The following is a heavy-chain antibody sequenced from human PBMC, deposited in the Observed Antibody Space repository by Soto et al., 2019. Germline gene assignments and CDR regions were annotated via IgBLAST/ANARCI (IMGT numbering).Heavy chain of an antibody. CDR1: GGTFSSYT. J-gene: IGHJ4*02. CDR2: IIPILGIA. Sequence: QVQLVQSGAEVKKPGSSVKVSCKASGGTFSSYTISWVRQAPGQGLEWMGRIIPILGIANYAQKFQGRVTITADKSTSTAYRALRSLRSEDTAVYYCASGIPATARYYFDYGGQGTLVTVSS. V-gene: IGHV1-69*02. CDR3: ASGIPATARYYFDY. D-gene: IGHD6-13*01.